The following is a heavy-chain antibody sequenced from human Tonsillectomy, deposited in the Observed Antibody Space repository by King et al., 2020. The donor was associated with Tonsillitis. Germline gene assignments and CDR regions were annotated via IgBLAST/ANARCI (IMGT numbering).Heavy chain of an antibody. CDR3: ATGYSSGWSFAFDI. CDR2: FDPEDGET. J-gene: IGHJ3*02. CDR1: GYTLTELS. V-gene: IGHV1-24*01. D-gene: IGHD6-19*01. Sequence: QLVQSGAEVKNPGASVKVSCKVSGYTLTELSMHWVRQAPGKGLEWMGGFDPEDGETIYAQKFQGRVTMTEDTSTDTVYMELSSLISEDTAVYYCATGYSSGWSFAFDIWGQGTMVTVSS.